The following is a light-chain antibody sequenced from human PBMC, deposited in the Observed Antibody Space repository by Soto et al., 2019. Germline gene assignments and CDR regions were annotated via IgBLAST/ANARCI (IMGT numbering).Light chain of an antibody. Sequence: EIVLTQSPATLSLSPGESAALSCRASQSVASHLAWYQQKPGQPPRLLIYDAFNRAPGVPARFSGSGSGTDFTLPISSLEPEDFAVYHCQQRHKWLLTFGGGTKVGI. CDR2: DAF. CDR1: QSVASH. V-gene: IGKV3-11*01. CDR3: QQRHKWLLT. J-gene: IGKJ4*01.